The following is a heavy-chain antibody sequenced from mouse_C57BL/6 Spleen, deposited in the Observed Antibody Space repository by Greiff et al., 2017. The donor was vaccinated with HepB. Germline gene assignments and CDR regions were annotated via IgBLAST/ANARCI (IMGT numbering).Heavy chain of an antibody. D-gene: IGHD1-1*01. CDR1: GYTFTSYW. V-gene: IGHV1-55*01. CDR3: ARSRNYYGSSYVTFFDY. CDR2: IYPGSGST. J-gene: IGHJ2*01. Sequence: VQLQQPGAELVKPGASVKMSCKASGYTFTSYWITWVKQRPGQGLEWIGDIYPGSGSTNYNEKFKSKATLTVDTSSSTAYMQLSSLTSEDSAVYYCARSRNYYGSSYVTFFDYWGQGTTLTVSS.